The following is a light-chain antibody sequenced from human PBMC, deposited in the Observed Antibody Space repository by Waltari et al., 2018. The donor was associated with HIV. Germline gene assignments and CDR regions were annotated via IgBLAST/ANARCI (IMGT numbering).Light chain of an antibody. J-gene: IGKJ1*01. CDR2: GVS. CDR3: QQSYSSPTA. V-gene: IGKV1-39*01. Sequence: DIQMTQSPSSLSASVGDRVSITCRTNQSVFNYLNWYQHKPGKAPKVLISGVSRLQDGFPSRFSGRGSGTEFSLTINSLESEDFATYYCQQSYSSPTAFGPGTKVDLK. CDR1: QSVFNY.